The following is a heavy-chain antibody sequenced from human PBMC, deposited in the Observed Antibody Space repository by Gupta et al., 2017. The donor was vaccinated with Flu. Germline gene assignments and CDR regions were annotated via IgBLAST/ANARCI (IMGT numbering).Heavy chain of an antibody. Sequence: EVQLVEPGGGLVQPGRSLRLSCAASGFTFDVYAMHWVRQVPGKGLGWVSSISWNSGLIGYADSVKGRFTISRDNAKNSLYLEMNSLRPEDTALFYCAKAVAASDDAFHFWGQGTMVTVSS. J-gene: IGHJ3*01. CDR3: AKAVAASDDAFHF. V-gene: IGHV3-9*01. CDR2: ISWNSGLI. CDR1: GFTFDVYA. D-gene: IGHD6-19*01.